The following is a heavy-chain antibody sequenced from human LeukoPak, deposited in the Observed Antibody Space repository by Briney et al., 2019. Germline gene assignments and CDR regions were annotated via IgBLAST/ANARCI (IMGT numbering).Heavy chain of an antibody. CDR2: INHSGST. CDR1: GWTFSGYY. CDR3: ARGALGGARLFDY. Sequence: SETLSLTCAAYGWTFSGYYWSWIRQPPGKGLEWIGEINHSGSTNYNPSLQRGGTIPVNTSKNQFSLELRSVTAADTAVYYCARGALGGARLFDYWGQGTLVTVSS. V-gene: IGHV4-34*01. D-gene: IGHD3-16*01. J-gene: IGHJ4*02.